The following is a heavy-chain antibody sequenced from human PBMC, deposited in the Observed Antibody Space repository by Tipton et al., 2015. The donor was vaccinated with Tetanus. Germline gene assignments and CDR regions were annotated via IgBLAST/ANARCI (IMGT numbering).Heavy chain of an antibody. D-gene: IGHD1-1*01. CDR3: ARRSLTNYGLDV. CDR2: INHRGGT. J-gene: IGHJ6*02. CDR1: GGSFSGFY. Sequence: TLSLTCAVSGGSFSGFYWSWIRQPPGKGLEWIGEINHRGGTSYNPSLKSRVTISVDTSKNQFSLNMSSVTAADTAVYFCARRSLTNYGLDVWGQGTPVTVSS. V-gene: IGHV4-34*01.